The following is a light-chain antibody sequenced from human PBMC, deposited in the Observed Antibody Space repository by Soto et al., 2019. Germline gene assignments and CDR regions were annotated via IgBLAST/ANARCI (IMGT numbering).Light chain of an antibody. CDR1: SSDVGGYNY. CDR3: SSYAGSNNLV. V-gene: IGLV2-8*01. CDR2: EVI. J-gene: IGLJ2*01. Sequence: SVLTQPPSASGSPGQSVTISCTGTSSDVGGYNYVSWYQHHPGKAPKLMIYEVIRRPSGVPDRFSGSKSGNTASLTVSGLQAEDEADYYCSSYAGSNNLVFGGGTKLTVL.